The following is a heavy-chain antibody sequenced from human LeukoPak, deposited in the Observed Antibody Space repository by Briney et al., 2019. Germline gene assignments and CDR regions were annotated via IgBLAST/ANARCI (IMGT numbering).Heavy chain of an antibody. J-gene: IGHJ4*02. CDR2: IYPADSDT. V-gene: IGHV5-51*01. CDR1: GYTFTTYW. CDR3: AGRGTGTTLAFDY. Sequence: GESLKISCKVSGYTFTTYWTGWVRQMPGKGLEWMGIIYPADSDTRYSPSFQGQVTISVDKSISTAYLQWSSLKASDTAIYYCAGRGTGTTLAFDYWGQGTLVTVSS. D-gene: IGHD1-1*01.